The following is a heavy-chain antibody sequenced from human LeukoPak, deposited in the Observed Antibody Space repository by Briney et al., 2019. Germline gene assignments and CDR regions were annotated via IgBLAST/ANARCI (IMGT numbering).Heavy chain of an antibody. D-gene: IGHD3-9*01. Sequence: GASVKASCKASGYTFTSYGISWVRQAPGQGLEWMGWISAYNGNTNYAQKLQGRVTMTTDTSTSTAYMELRSLRSDDTAVYYCAVVLRYFEWPHNYFDYWGQGTLVTVSS. J-gene: IGHJ4*02. V-gene: IGHV1-18*01. CDR3: AVVLRYFEWPHNYFDY. CDR1: GYTFTSYG. CDR2: ISAYNGNT.